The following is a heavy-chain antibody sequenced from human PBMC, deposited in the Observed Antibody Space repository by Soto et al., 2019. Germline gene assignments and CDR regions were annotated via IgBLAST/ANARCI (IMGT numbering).Heavy chain of an antibody. J-gene: IGHJ1*01. CDR1: GGSISSYY. D-gene: IGHD4-17*01. V-gene: IGHV4-59*01. CDR2: IYYSGST. CDR3: ARSRTTVTPSGFQH. Sequence: PSETLSLTCTVSGGSISSYYWSWIRQPPGKGLEWIGYIYYSGSTNYNPSLKSRVTISVDTSKNQFSLKLSSVTAADTAVYYCARSRTTVTPSGFQHWGQGTLGTVSS.